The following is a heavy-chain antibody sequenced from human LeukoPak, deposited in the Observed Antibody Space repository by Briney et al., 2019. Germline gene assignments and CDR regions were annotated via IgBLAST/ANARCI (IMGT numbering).Heavy chain of an antibody. V-gene: IGHV3-23*01. CDR1: GFTFSSYA. Sequence: PGGSLRLSCAAPGFTFSSYAMSWVRQALGKGLEWVSAISGSGGSTYYADSVKGRFTISRDNSKNTLYLQMDSLRAEDTAVYYCARVRTNGVCSWFDPWGQGTLVTVSS. CDR2: ISGSGGST. J-gene: IGHJ5*02. CDR3: ARVRTNGVCSWFDP. D-gene: IGHD2-8*01.